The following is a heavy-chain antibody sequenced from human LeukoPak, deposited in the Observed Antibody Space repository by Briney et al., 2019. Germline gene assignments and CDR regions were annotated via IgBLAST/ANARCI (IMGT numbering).Heavy chain of an antibody. CDR1: GFTFDDYA. D-gene: IGHD2-15*01. V-gene: IGHV3-9*03. Sequence: GGSLRLSCAASGFTFDDYAMHWVRQAPGKGLEWVSGISWNSGSIGYADSVKGRFTISRDNAKNSLYLQMNSLRAEDMALYYCAKDWGPYGGRADAFDIWGQGTMVTVSS. CDR3: AKDWGPYGGRADAFDI. J-gene: IGHJ3*02. CDR2: ISWNSGSI.